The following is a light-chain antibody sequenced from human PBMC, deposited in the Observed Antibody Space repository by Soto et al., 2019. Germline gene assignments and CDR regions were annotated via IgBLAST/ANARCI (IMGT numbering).Light chain of an antibody. Sequence: QSVLTQPPSVSGAPGQRVTISCNGSSSNIGAGYDVHWYQQLPGTAPKLLIYGNSNRPSGVPDRFSGSKSGTSASLAITGLQAEDEADYYCQSYDSSLSGYWVFGGGTQLPVL. CDR2: GNS. CDR3: QSYDSSLSGYWV. V-gene: IGLV1-40*01. J-gene: IGLJ3*02. CDR1: SSNIGAGYD.